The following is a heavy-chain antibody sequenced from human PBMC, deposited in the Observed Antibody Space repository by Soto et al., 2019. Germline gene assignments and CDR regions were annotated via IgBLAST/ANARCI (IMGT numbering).Heavy chain of an antibody. CDR3: VRITDQYSSRYDQYGMDV. CDR2: ISAYNGNT. V-gene: IGHV1-18*01. CDR1: GYTFTSYG. J-gene: IGHJ6*02. D-gene: IGHD6-13*01. Sequence: QVQLVQSGAEVKKPGASVKVSCQASGYTFTSYGISWVRQAPGQGLEWMGWISAYNGNTNYAQKLQGRVTMTTETSASTAYMELRSLGSDDTAVYYCVRITDQYSSRYDQYGMDVWGQGTTVTVSS.